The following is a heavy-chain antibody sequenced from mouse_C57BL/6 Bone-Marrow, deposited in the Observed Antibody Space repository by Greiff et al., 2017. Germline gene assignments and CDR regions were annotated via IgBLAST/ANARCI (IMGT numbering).Heavy chain of an antibody. CDR2: IRNKANNHAT. Sequence: EVKLMESGGGLVQPGGSMKLSCAASGFTFSDAWMDWVRQSPEKGLEWVALIRNKANNHATYYAESVKGRFTISRDDSKSSVYLQMNRLRHEDTGIYYCTGCERVSFAYWGQGTLVTVSA. V-gene: IGHV6-6*01. D-gene: IGHD3-3*01. CDR1: GFTFSDAW. CDR3: TGCERVSFAY. J-gene: IGHJ3*01.